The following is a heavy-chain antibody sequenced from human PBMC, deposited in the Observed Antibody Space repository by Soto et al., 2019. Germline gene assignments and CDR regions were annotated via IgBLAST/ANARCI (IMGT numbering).Heavy chain of an antibody. CDR2: ISYDGSNK. CDR3: ARVYSSLDYGIDY. CDR1: GFTFSSYS. V-gene: IGHV3-30-3*01. J-gene: IGHJ4*02. D-gene: IGHD6-6*01. Sequence: QTGGSLRLSCAAFGFTFSSYSMHWVRQAPGKGLEWVAVISYDGSNKYYADSEKGRFTISRDNSKNTLYLQMNSLTPEDTAVYYCARVYSSLDYGIDYWGQGTLVTVSS.